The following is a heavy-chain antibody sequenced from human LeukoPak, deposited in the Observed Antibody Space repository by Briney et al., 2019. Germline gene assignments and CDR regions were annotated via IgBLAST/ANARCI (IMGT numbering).Heavy chain of an antibody. J-gene: IGHJ4*02. Sequence: GGALRVSRAASGFTLSRYGMHWVRQAPGKGLEGVAFIRYDGSNKYFADSVQGRFTISRDNSKNTLYLQMNSLRAEDMAVYYCANLMVGGVWGQGTLVTVSS. CDR3: ANLMVGGV. CDR2: IRYDGSNK. CDR1: GFTLSRYG. V-gene: IGHV3-30*02. D-gene: IGHD3-10*01.